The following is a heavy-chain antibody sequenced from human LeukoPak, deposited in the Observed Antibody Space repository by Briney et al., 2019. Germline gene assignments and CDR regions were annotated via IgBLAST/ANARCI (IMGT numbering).Heavy chain of an antibody. CDR2: ISYRGST. V-gene: IGHV4-39*02. CDR1: GGSIGNTDYF. CDR3: ATLLGADLFDGFDV. J-gene: IGHJ3*01. Sequence: PSETLSLTCTVSGGSIGNTDYFWGWIRQPPGKVRQWIGTISYRGSTYYNPSLKSRVTISSDTSKDHFFLKLSSVTVADVALYFCATLLGADLFDGFDVWGQGTIVYVSS.